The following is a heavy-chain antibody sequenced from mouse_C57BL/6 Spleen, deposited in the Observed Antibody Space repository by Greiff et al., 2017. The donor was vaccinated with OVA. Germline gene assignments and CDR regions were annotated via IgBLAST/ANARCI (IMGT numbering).Heavy chain of an antibody. CDR2: INPNNGGT. Sequence: VQLQQSGPELVKPGASVKISCKASGYTFTDYYMNWVKQSHGKSLEWIGDINPNNGGTSYNQKFKGKATLTVDKSSSTAYMELRSLTSEDSAVYYCARTGTVWDYWGQGTTLTVSS. J-gene: IGHJ2*01. CDR1: GYTFTDYY. CDR3: ARTGTVWDY. D-gene: IGHD4-1*01. V-gene: IGHV1-26*01.